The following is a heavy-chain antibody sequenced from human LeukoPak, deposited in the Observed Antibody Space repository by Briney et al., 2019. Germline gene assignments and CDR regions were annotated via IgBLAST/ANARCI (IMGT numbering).Heavy chain of an antibody. CDR3: RNVKKLVSDAFDS. J-gene: IGHJ3*01. CDR2: ISGSGGST. Sequence: GGSLRLSCAASGFTFSSYAMSWVRQAPGKGLEWVSAISGSGGSTYYADSVKGRFTISRDNSKNTLYLQMNSLRAEDTAVYYCRNVKKLVSDAFDSGGQGPMATVS. D-gene: IGHD2/OR15-2a*01. CDR1: GFTFSSYA. V-gene: IGHV3-23*01.